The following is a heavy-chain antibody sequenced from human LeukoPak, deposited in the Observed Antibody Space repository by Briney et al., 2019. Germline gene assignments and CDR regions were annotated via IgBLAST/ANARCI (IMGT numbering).Heavy chain of an antibody. CDR1: GFTFSSYT. J-gene: IGHJ4*02. D-gene: IGHD6-13*01. CDR2: ISGSGGST. V-gene: IGHV3-23*01. Sequence: GGSLRLSCAASGFTFSSYTMSWVRQAPGKGLEWVSAISGSGGSTYYADSVKGRFTISRDNSKNTLYLQMNSLRAEDTAVYYCAKNAGSSSRHSGDYWGQGTLVTVSS. CDR3: AKNAGSSSRHSGDY.